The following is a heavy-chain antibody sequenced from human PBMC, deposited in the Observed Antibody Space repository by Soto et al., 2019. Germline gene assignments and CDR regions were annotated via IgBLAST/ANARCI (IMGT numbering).Heavy chain of an antibody. D-gene: IGHD3-22*01. V-gene: IGHV4-30-2*01. CDR3: ARDRRSYYSDGSGLDF. CDR1: GGSISSGGYA. Sequence: SETLSLTFAVSGGSISSGGYAWTWLRQRPGKGLEWVRNTHHTGTAYYSPSLKSRVTISADTTKNQLSLKLTSATAPDTAVYYCARDRRSYYSDGSGLDFWGQGTLVTVSS. CDR2: THHTGTA. J-gene: IGHJ4*02.